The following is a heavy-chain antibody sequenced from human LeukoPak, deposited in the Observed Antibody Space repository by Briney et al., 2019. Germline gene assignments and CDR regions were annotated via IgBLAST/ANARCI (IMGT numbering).Heavy chain of an antibody. J-gene: IGHJ6*03. V-gene: IGHV4-31*03. CDR2: IYYSGST. CDR1: GGSISSGGYH. D-gene: IGHD2-2*01. CDR3: ARALFEEGYCSSTSCHPGYYYYMDV. Sequence: SETLSLTCTVSGGSISSGGYHWSLIRQHPGRGVEWIGYIYYSGSTYYNPSLKSRVTISVDTSKNQFSLKLSSVTAADTAVYYCARALFEEGYCSSTSCHPGYYYYMDVWGKGTTVTVSS.